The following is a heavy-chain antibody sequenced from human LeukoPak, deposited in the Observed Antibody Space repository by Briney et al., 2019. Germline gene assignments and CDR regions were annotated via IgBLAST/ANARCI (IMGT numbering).Heavy chain of an antibody. J-gene: IGHJ4*02. Sequence: SETLSLTCTVSGGSISSYYWSWIRQPPGKGLEWIGYIYYSGSTNYNPSLKSRVTISVDTSKNQFSLKLSSVTAADTAVYYCARTSIQYSGSYLGGSQYYFDSWGQGTLVTVSS. CDR1: GGSISSYY. CDR3: ARTSIQYSGSYLGGSQYYFDS. D-gene: IGHD1-26*01. CDR2: IYYSGST. V-gene: IGHV4-59*01.